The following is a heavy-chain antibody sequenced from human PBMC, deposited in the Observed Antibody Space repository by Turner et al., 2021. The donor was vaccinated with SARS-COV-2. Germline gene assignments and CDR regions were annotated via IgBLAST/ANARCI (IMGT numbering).Heavy chain of an antibody. D-gene: IGHD2-8*01. CDR2: INPNSGGT. Sequence: QVQLVQSGAEVKKPGASVKVSCKASGYTFTGYYMHWVRQAPGQGLEGMGWINPNSGGTNYAQKFQGRVTMTRDTSISTAYMELSRLRADDTAVYYCARIPHLMVGIRFDPWGQGTLVTVSS. V-gene: IGHV1-2*02. J-gene: IGHJ5*02. CDR1: GYTFTGYY. CDR3: ARIPHLMVGIRFDP.